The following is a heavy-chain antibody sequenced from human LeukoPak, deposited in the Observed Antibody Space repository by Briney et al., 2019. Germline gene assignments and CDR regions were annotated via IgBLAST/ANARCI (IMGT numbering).Heavy chain of an antibody. CDR1: GGTFSSYA. D-gene: IGHD3-22*01. J-gene: IGHJ3*02. CDR3: ARARNHYYDSSGDAFDI. CDR2: IIPISGTA. V-gene: IGHV1-69*01. Sequence: SVKVSCKASGGTFSSYAISWVRQAPGQGLEWMGGIIPISGTANYAQKFQGRVTITADESTSTAYMELSSLRSEDTAVYYCARARNHYYDSSGDAFDIWGQGTMVTVSS.